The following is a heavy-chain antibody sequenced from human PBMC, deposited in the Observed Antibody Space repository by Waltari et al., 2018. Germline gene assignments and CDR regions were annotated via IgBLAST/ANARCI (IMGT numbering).Heavy chain of an antibody. CDR2: IIPIFGTA. V-gene: IGHV1-69*01. D-gene: IGHD2-2*01. J-gene: IGHJ5*02. Sequence: QVQLVQSGAEVKKPGSSVKVSCKASGGTFSSYAISWVRQAPGQGLEWMGGIIPIFGTAKYAQKFQGRVTITADESTSTAYMGLSSLRSEDTAVYYCARSVVPAATWGWFDPWGQGTLVTVSS. CDR1: GGTFSSYA. CDR3: ARSVVPAATWGWFDP.